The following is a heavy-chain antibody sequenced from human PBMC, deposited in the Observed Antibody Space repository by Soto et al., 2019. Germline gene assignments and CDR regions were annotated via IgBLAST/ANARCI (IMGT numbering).Heavy chain of an antibody. CDR1: TFSSYE. V-gene: IGHV3-48*03. CDR3: ARDLLHYDFWSGYSAYFYYGMDV. D-gene: IGHD3-3*01. CDR2: ISDSGGTV. Sequence: TFSSYEMNWVRQAPGQGLEWVSYISDSGGTVYYADSVKGRFTVSRDNAQNSVHLQMNSLRTEDTAVYYCARDLLHYDFWSGYSAYFYYGMDVWGPGTTVTVSS. J-gene: IGHJ6*02.